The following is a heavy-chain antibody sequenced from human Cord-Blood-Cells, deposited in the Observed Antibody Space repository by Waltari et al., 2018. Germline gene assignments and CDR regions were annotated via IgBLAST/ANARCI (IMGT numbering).Heavy chain of an antibody. CDR3: AREKQQLVDY. V-gene: IGHV4-39*07. CDR2: IYYSGST. Sequence: QLQLQESGPGLVKPSETLSLTCTVSGGSISSSSYYWGWIRQPPGKGLEWIGSIYYSGSTYSNPTLKRRGTISVDTSKNQFSLKLSSVTAADTAVYYCAREKQQLVDYWGQGALVTVSS. D-gene: IGHD6-13*01. CDR1: GGSISSSSYY. J-gene: IGHJ4*02.